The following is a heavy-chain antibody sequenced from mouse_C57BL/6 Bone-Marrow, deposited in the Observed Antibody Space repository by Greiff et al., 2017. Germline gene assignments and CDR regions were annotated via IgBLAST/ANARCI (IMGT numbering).Heavy chain of an antibody. D-gene: IGHD3-2*02. CDR3: ARGEATGYAIDY. CDR2: ISYDGSN. Sequence: EVQLQQSGPGLVKPSQSLSLTCSVTGYSITSGYYWNWIRQFPGNKLEWMGYISYDGSNNYNPSLKNRISITRDTSKNQFFLKLNSVTTEDTATYYCARGEATGYAIDYWGKGTSVTVSS. J-gene: IGHJ4*01. V-gene: IGHV3-6*01. CDR1: GYSITSGYY.